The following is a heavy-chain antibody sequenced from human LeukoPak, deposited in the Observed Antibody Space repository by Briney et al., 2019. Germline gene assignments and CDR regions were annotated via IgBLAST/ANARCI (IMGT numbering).Heavy chain of an antibody. CDR1: GYTFPNYD. CDR3: ARDRGGYCSSTSCARGDY. CDR2: MNPNSGNT. D-gene: IGHD2-2*01. Sequence: ASVKVSFKASGYTFPNYDINWVRQATGQGREWMGWMNPNSGNTGYAQKFQGRVTMTRNTSISTAYMELRSLRSDDTAVYYCARDRGGYCSSTSCARGDYWGQGTLVTVSS. J-gene: IGHJ4*02. V-gene: IGHV1-8*01.